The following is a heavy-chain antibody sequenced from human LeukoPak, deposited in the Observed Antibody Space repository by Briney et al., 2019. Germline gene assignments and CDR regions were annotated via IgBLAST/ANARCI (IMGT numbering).Heavy chain of an antibody. V-gene: IGHV5-51*01. Sequence: GESLKISCKGSGYSFTSYWIGWVRQMPGKGLEWMGIIYPGDSDTRYSPSFQGQVTISAGKSISTAYLQWSSLKASDTAMYYCARGGLVRGVINYYFDYWGQGTLVTVSS. CDR3: ARGGLVRGVINYYFDY. CDR1: GYSFTSYW. D-gene: IGHD3-10*01. J-gene: IGHJ4*02. CDR2: IYPGDSDT.